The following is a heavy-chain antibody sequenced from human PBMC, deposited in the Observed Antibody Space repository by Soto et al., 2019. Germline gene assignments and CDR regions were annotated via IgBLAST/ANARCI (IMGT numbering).Heavy chain of an antibody. Sequence: QVQLVQSGAEVKKPGASVKVSCTASGFTFSAYYIYWVRQAPGQGLEWIGWINPNSGGTNNAQKLQGRVTMTRYTSASTVYMELSALIPVDTAVYYCARSLLDEYSSSWRSASYGMDVWGQGTTVTVSS. D-gene: IGHD6-13*01. CDR3: ARSLLDEYSSSWRSASYGMDV. CDR2: INPNSGGT. J-gene: IGHJ6*02. CDR1: GFTFSAYY. V-gene: IGHV1-2*02.